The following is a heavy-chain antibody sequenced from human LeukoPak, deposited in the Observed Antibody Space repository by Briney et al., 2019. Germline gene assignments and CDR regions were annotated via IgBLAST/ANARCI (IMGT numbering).Heavy chain of an antibody. CDR1: GYTFTGYY. V-gene: IGHV1-2*02. CDR2: INPNSGGT. J-gene: IGHJ4*02. Sequence: ASVKVSCKASGYTFTGYYMHWVRQAPGQGLEWMGWINPNSGGTNYAQKFQGRVTMTRGTSITTAYMEVSRLTSDDTAVYYCATETTGTPRGVYWGLGTLVTVSS. D-gene: IGHD4-17*01. CDR3: ATETTGTPRGVY.